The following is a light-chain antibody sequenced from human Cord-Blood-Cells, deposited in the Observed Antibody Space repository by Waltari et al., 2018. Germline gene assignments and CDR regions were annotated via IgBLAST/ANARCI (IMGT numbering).Light chain of an antibody. CDR2: DVS. J-gene: IGLJ3*02. CDR3: SSYTSSSTV. V-gene: IGLV2-14*01. Sequence: QSALTQPASVSGSPGQSITISCTGTSSDVGGYNYVSWYQKHPGKAPKLMIYDVSKRPSGVSNRFSGSKSGNTASLTISGLQAEDEADYYCSSYTSSSTVFGGGTKLTVL. CDR1: SSDVGGYNY.